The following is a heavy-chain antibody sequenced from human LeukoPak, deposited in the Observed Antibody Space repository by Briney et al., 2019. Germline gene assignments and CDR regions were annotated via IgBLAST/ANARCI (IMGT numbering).Heavy chain of an antibody. CDR3: AKAEWELTEYYFDY. V-gene: IGHV3-30*18. J-gene: IGHJ4*02. CDR2: ISYDGSNK. D-gene: IGHD1-26*01. Sequence: PGGSLRLSCAASGFTFSSYGMHWVRQAPGKGLEWVAVISYDGSNKYYADSVKGRFTISRDNAKNSLYLQMNSLRAEDTALYYCAKAEWELTEYYFDYWGQGTLVTVSS. CDR1: GFTFSSYG.